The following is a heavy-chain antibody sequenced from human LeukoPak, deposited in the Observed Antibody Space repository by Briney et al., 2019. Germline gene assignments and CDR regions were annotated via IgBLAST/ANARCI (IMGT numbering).Heavy chain of an antibody. Sequence: GGSLRLSCAASGFTFSSYAMSWVRQAPGKGLEYVSAISSNGGSTYYANSVKGRFTISRDNSKNTLYLQMGSLRAEDMAVYYCARDSIYCSSTSCYRYFQHWGQGTLVTVSS. CDR2: ISSNGGST. D-gene: IGHD2-2*01. CDR3: ARDSIYCSSTSCYRYFQH. V-gene: IGHV3-64*01. CDR1: GFTFSSYA. J-gene: IGHJ1*01.